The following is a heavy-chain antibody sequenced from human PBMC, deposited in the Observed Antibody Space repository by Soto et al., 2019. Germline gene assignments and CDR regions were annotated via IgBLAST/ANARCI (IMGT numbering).Heavy chain of an antibody. D-gene: IGHD3-3*01. V-gene: IGHV3-23*01. CDR1: GFTFSSYA. Sequence: GGSLRLSCAASGFTFSSYAMSWVRQAPGKGLEWVSAISGSGGSTYYADSVKGRFTISRDNSKNTLYLQMNSLRAEDTAVYYCAKGYYDFWSGYHYYYYYYGMDVWGQGTTVTVSS. J-gene: IGHJ6*02. CDR3: AKGYYDFWSGYHYYYYYYGMDV. CDR2: ISGSGGST.